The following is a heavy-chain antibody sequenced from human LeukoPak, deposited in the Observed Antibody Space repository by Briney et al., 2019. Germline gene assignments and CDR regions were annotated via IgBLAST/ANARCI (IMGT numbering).Heavy chain of an antibody. CDR3: ARAGYSSGWWFDY. V-gene: IGHV3-20*04. D-gene: IGHD6-19*01. CDR1: GFNFDDYA. J-gene: IGHJ4*02. Sequence: GGSLRLSCVGSGFNFDDYAMNWVRQAPGRGLEWISRINWNGDNIKYADSVKDRFTISRDNAKNTLYLQMNSLRAEDTALYYCARAGYSSGWWFDYWGQGTLVTVSS. CDR2: INWNGDNI.